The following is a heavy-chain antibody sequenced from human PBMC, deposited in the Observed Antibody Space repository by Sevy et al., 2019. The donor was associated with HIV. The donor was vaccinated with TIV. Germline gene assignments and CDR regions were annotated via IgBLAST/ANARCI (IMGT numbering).Heavy chain of an antibody. CDR1: GFTFSTYA. Sequence: GGSLRLSCAASGFTFSTYAMSWVRQAPGKGLEWVSAISGSGGSGDSTYYADSWKGRFTNSRDNSRNTPYLQMNSLRAEDRAVYYCAKNRAGEYYDSSGYYHDYWGQGTLVTVSS. CDR3: AKNRAGEYYDSSGYYHDY. V-gene: IGHV3-23*01. CDR2: ISGSGGSGDST. D-gene: IGHD3-22*01. J-gene: IGHJ4*02.